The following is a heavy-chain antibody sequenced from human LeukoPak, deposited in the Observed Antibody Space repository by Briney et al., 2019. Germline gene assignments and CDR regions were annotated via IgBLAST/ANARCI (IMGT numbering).Heavy chain of an antibody. D-gene: IGHD3-3*01. V-gene: IGHV4-59*08. CDR3: ARHLLRQYYYGMDV. CDR1: GGSISSYY. J-gene: IGHJ6*02. Sequence: SETLSLTCTVYGGSISSYYWSWIRQPPGKGLEWIGYIYYSGSTNYNPSLKSRVTISVDTSKNQFSLKLSSVTAADTAVYDCARHLLRQYYYGMDVWGQGTTVTVSS. CDR2: IYYSGST.